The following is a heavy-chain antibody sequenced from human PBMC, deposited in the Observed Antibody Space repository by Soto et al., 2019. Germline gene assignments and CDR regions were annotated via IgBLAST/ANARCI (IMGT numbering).Heavy chain of an antibody. CDR2: IVVGSGNT. D-gene: IGHD3-22*01. CDR3: AANSGYYYHFDY. Sequence: SVKVSCKASGFTFINSAVQWVRQARGQPLEWIGWIVVGSGNTNYAQKFQERVTITRDMSTSTAYMELSSLRPEDTAVYYCAANSGYYYHFDYWGQGTLVTVSS. CDR1: GFTFINSA. V-gene: IGHV1-58*01. J-gene: IGHJ4*02.